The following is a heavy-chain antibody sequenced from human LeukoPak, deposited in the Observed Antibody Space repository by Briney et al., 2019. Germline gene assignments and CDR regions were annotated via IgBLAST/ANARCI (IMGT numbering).Heavy chain of an antibody. CDR2: IYYSGST. CDR1: GCTNSRYY. CDR3: ARHPFGHKFIYRDYAERDYYYYYMDV. J-gene: IGHJ6*03. D-gene: IGHD4-17*01. V-gene: IGHV4-59*08. Sequence: SETLSLTCTVSGCTNSRYYWSWIWQPPGKGLEWIGYIYYSGSTNYNPSLKSRVTISVDTSKNQFSLKLSSVPAADTAVYYCARHPFGHKFIYRDYAERDYYYYYMDVWGKGTTVTVSS.